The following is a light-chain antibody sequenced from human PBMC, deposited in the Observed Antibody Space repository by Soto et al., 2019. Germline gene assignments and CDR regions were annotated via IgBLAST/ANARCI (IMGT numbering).Light chain of an antibody. J-gene: IGLJ3*02. CDR2: GNT. CDR3: QSYDSSLSAWV. V-gene: IGLV1-40*01. Sequence: QSVLTQPPSVSGAPGQRVTISCTASSSNIGAGYDVHWYQQLPGTAHKLLIYGNTNRPSGVPERFSGSKSGTSASLAITGLQAEDEADYYCQSYDSSLSAWVFGGGTKLTVL. CDR1: SSNIGAGYD.